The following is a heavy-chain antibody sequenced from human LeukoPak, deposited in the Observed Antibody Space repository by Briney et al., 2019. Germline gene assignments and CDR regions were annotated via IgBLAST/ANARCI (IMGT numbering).Heavy chain of an antibody. CDR3: ARVKMATNQPPVY. Sequence: GGSLRLSCAASGFTFSSYSMNWVRQAPGKGLEWVSSISSSSSYIYYADSVKGRFTISRDNAKNSLYLQMNSLRAEDTAVYYCARVKMATNQPPVYWGQGTLVTVSS. D-gene: IGHD5-24*01. V-gene: IGHV3-21*01. J-gene: IGHJ4*02. CDR1: GFTFSSYS. CDR2: ISSSSSYI.